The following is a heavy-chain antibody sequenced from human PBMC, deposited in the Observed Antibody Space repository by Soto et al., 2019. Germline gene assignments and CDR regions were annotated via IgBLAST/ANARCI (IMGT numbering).Heavy chain of an antibody. J-gene: IGHJ1*01. Sequence: QVQLVQSGAEVKKPGASVKVSCKASGYTFTSYGISWVRQAPGQGLEWMGWISAYNGNTNYAQKLQGRVTMTTDTSTSTAYMELRSRGSDDTAVYYCARAHYDFWSGYYTAEYFQHWGQGTLVTVSS. CDR1: GYTFTSYG. CDR3: ARAHYDFWSGYYTAEYFQH. CDR2: ISAYNGNT. V-gene: IGHV1-18*01. D-gene: IGHD3-3*01.